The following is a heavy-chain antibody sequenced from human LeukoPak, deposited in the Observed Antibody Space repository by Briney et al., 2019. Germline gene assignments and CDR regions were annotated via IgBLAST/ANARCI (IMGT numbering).Heavy chain of an antibody. D-gene: IGHD2-21*02. CDR3: ARVGYCGGDCYFEDY. CDR2: INHSGST. CDR1: GGSFSGYY. Sequence: PSETLSLTCAVYGGSFSGYYWSWIRQPPGKGLEWIGEINHSGSTNYNPSLKSRVTISVDTSKNQFSLKLSSVTAADTAVYYCARVGYCGGDCYFEDYWGQGTLVTVSS. J-gene: IGHJ4*02. V-gene: IGHV4-34*01.